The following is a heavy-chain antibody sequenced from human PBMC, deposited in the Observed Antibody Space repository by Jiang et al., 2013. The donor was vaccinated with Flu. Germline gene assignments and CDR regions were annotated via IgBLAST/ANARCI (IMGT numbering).Heavy chain of an antibody. D-gene: IGHD3-16*02. CDR1: GGSISSYY. CDR2: IYYSGST. V-gene: IGHV4-59*01. Sequence: SGSGLVKPSGTLSLTCTVSGGSISSYYWSWIRQPPGKGLEWIGYIYYSGSTNYNPSLKSRVTISVDTSKNQFSLKLSSVTAADTAVYYCARHYVWGSYRKTYEIDYWGQGTLVTVSS. CDR3: ARHYVWGSYRKTYEIDY. J-gene: IGHJ4*02.